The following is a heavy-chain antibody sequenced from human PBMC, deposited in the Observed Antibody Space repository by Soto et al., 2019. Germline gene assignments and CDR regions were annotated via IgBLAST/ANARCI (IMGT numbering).Heavy chain of an antibody. CDR2: FVPMFGSA. CDR3: AREDDTTGHYSWFDP. Sequence: SVKVSCKPSGTTLDSFTFSWVRQAPGQGLELMGGFVPMFGSATIAQRFQGRVRMTADASTGKGYMELSDLRSEDSAIYYCAREDDTTGHYSWFDPWGPGTLVTVSS. D-gene: IGHD3-9*01. CDR1: GTTLDSFT. J-gene: IGHJ5*02. V-gene: IGHV1-69*13.